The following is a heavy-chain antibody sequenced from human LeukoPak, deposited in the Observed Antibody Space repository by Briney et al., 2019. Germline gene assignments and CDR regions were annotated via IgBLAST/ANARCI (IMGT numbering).Heavy chain of an antibody. J-gene: IGHJ4*02. CDR2: ISSSGSTM. D-gene: IGHD2-21*02. V-gene: IGHV3-11*04. CDR3: ARDRLEAVTDDDYFDY. Sequence: GGSLRLSCAASGFSFSDYYMSWIRQAPGKGLEWLSYISSSGSTMYYAESVKGRFTISRDNSKNTVYLQMNSLRAEDTGVYYCARDRLEAVTDDDYFDYWGQGTLVTVSS. CDR1: GFSFSDYY.